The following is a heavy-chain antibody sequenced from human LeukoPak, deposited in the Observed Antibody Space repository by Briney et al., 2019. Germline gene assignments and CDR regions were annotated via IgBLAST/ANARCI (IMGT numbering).Heavy chain of an antibody. CDR2: ISYTEST. Sequence: SETLSLTCSVAGAPIIRYYWSWIRQPPGKGLEWIGYISYTESTTYNPSLKSRFTISVDTSKNQSSLKVDSVTAADTAMYYCAGGTYHRFDYWGQGTLVTVPS. V-gene: IGHV4-59*08. J-gene: IGHJ4*02. CDR3: AGGTYHRFDY. CDR1: GAPIIRYY. D-gene: IGHD2-2*01.